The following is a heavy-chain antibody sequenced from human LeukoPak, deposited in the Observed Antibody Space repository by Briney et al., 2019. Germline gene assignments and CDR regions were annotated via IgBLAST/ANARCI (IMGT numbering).Heavy chain of an antibody. Sequence: GESLKISCQGSGYSFTNYWIAWVRQMPGKGLEWMVIIYPGDSDTRYSPSFQAQVTISADKCISTAYLQWSSLKASDTGMFYCARCGSGTRFDYWGQGTQVSVSS. V-gene: IGHV5-51*01. CDR2: IYPGDSDT. J-gene: IGHJ4*02. CDR3: ARCGSGTRFDY. CDR1: GYSFTNYW. D-gene: IGHD6-19*01.